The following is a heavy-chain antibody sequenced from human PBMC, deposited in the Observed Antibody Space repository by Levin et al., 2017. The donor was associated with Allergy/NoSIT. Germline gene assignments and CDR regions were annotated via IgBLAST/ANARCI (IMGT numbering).Heavy chain of an antibody. CDR2: INSDGSST. D-gene: IGHD1-26*01. CDR3: ARVDSGSYTSVDY. CDR1: GFTFSSYW. J-gene: IGHJ4*02. V-gene: IGHV3-74*01. Sequence: LSLTCAASGFTFSSYWMHWVRQAPGKGLVWVSRINSDGSSTRYADSVKGRFTISRDNAKNTLYLQMNSLRAEDTAVYYCARVDSGSYTSVDYWGQGTLVTVSS.